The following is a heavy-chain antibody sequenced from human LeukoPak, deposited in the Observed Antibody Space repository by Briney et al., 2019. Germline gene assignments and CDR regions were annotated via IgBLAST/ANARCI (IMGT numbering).Heavy chain of an antibody. Sequence: SETLSLTCAVYGGSFSGYYWSWIRQPPGKGLEWIGEINHSGSTNYNPSLKSRVTISVDTSKNQFSLKLSSVTAADTAVYYCARDGDGYELDYWGQGTLVTVSS. CDR2: INHSGST. D-gene: IGHD5-24*01. J-gene: IGHJ4*02. V-gene: IGHV4-34*01. CDR3: ARDGDGYELDY. CDR1: GGSFSGYY.